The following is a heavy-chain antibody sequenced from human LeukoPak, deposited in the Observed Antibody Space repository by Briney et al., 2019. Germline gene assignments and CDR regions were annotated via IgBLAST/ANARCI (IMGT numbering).Heavy chain of an antibody. CDR2: ISGHGDST. V-gene: IGHV3-43*02. CDR3: AKDGYGNYDD. Sequence: GGSLRLSCAASGLTFHDYAMHWVRHVPGKGLEWVSLISGHGDSTYYADSVKGRFTISRDNSKDSLYLHMNSLKTEDTAFYYCAKDGYGNYDDWGQGTLVTVSS. D-gene: IGHD4-11*01. CDR1: GLTFHDYA. J-gene: IGHJ4*02.